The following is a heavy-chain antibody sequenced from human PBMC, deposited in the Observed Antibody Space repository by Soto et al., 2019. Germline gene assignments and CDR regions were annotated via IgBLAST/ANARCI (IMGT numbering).Heavy chain of an antibody. Sequence: SETLSLTCTVSGGSISSSSYYWGWIRQPPGKGLEWIGSIYSGGTTYYNPSLKSRVTISVDTSKNQFSLRLSSVTAADTGVYYCVRYDRINMKPYSPEGFHIWGQGTMVTVSS. V-gene: IGHV4-39*01. D-gene: IGHD3-3*02. J-gene: IGHJ3*02. CDR2: IYSGGTT. CDR1: GGSISSSSYY. CDR3: VRYDRINMKPYSPEGFHI.